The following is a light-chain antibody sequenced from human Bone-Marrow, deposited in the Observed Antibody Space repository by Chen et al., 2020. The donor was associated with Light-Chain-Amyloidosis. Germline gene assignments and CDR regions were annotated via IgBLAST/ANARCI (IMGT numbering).Light chain of an antibody. CDR3: QVWDRSSDRPV. CDR2: DDS. V-gene: IGLV3-21*02. Sequence: SCVLTQPSSVPVAPGQTATIACGRNNSGSTSVHWYQQTPGQAPLLVVYDDSDRPSGIPERLSGSNSGNTATLTISRVEAGDEADYYCQVWDRSSDRPVFGGGTKLTVL. CDR1: NSGSTS. J-gene: IGLJ3*02.